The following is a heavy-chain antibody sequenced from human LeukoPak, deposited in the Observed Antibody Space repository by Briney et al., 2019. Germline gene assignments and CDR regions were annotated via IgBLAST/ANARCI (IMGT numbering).Heavy chain of an antibody. Sequence: QPGRSLRLSCAASGFTFSSYGMHWVRQAPGRGLEWVAVISYDGSNKYYADSVKGRFTISRDNSKNTLYLQMNSLRAEDTAVYYCAKDRPSYGPRFYFDYWGQGTLVTVSS. D-gene: IGHD5-18*01. CDR3: AKDRPSYGPRFYFDY. CDR1: GFTFSSYG. J-gene: IGHJ4*02. CDR2: ISYDGSNK. V-gene: IGHV3-30*18.